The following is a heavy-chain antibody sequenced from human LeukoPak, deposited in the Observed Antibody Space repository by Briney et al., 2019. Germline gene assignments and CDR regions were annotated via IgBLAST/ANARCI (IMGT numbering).Heavy chain of an antibody. CDR2: INAGNGNT. Sequence: ASVKVSCKASGYTFTSYAMHWVRQAPGQRLEWMGWINAGNGNTKYSQKFQGRVTITRDTSASTAYMELSSLRSEDTAVYYCARGIAAAGTSFDYWGQGTLVTVSS. D-gene: IGHD6-13*01. CDR3: ARGIAAAGTSFDY. V-gene: IGHV1-3*01. CDR1: GYTFTSYA. J-gene: IGHJ4*02.